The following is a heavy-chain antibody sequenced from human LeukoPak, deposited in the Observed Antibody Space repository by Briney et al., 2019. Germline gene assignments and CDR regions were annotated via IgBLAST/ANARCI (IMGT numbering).Heavy chain of an antibody. D-gene: IGHD3-10*01. J-gene: IGHJ4*02. Sequence: GASVKVSCKASGYTFTSYDINWLRQATAQGLEWMGWMNPNSGNTGYAQKFQGRVTMNRNTSISTAYMELSSLRSEDTAVYYCARALPSYYGSGSPDDYWGQGTLVTVSS. V-gene: IGHV1-8*01. CDR1: GYTFTSYD. CDR3: ARALPSYYGSGSPDDY. CDR2: MNPNSGNT.